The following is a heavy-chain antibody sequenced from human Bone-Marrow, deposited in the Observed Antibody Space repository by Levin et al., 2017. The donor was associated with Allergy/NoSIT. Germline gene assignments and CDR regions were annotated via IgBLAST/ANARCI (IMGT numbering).Heavy chain of an antibody. CDR2: VSDSGST. CDR3: ARNYDFWSGYRTPLGFDV. CDR1: GDSVSDFY. D-gene: IGHD3-3*01. V-gene: IGHV4-59*08. J-gene: IGHJ6*02. Sequence: SQTLSLTCTVSGDSVSDFYWSWIRQSPGRGLEWIGWVSDSGSTTYNPSLKSRVAISIDPSKNQLSLKVTSVTAADTAVCYCARNYDFWSGYRTPLGFDVWGRGTTVTVSS.